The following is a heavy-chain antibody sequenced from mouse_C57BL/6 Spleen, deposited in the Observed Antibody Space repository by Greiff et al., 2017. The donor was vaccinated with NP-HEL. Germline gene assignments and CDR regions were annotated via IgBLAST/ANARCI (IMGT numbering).Heavy chain of an antibody. CDR1: GYTFTDYN. Sequence: EVKLMESGPELVKPGASVKIPCKASGYTFTDYNMDWVKQSHGKSLEWIGDINPNNGGTIYNQKFKGKATLTVDKSSSTAYMELRSLTSEDTAVYYCAVLLRDWYFDVWGTGATVTVSS. J-gene: IGHJ1*03. V-gene: IGHV1-18*01. D-gene: IGHD1-1*01. CDR3: AVLLRDWYFDV. CDR2: INPNNGGT.